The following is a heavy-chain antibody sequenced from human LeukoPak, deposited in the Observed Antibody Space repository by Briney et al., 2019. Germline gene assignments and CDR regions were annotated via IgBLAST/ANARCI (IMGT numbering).Heavy chain of an antibody. V-gene: IGHV5-51*01. CDR3: ARGRRFGELSHPTYYFDY. D-gene: IGHD3-10*01. CDR2: IYPGDSDT. CDR1: GYSFTSYW. J-gene: IGHJ4*02. Sequence: GESLKISCKGSGYSFTSYWIGWVRQMPGKGLEWMGIIYPGDSDTRYSPSFQGQVTISADKSISTAYLQWSSLKASDTAVYYCARGRRFGELSHPTYYFDYWGQGTQVTVSS.